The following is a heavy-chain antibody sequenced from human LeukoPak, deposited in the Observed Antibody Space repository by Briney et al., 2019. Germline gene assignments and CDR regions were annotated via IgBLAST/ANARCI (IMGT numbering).Heavy chain of an antibody. Sequence: GEPLKISCKGSGYSFTSYWISWVRQMPGKGLEWMGRIDPSDSYTNYSPSFQGHVTTSADKSISTAYLQWSSLKASDTAMYYCARVRRYGSGSSWFDPWGQGTLVTVSS. CDR3: ARVRRYGSGSSWFDP. CDR1: GYSFTSYW. V-gene: IGHV5-10-1*01. CDR2: IDPSDSYT. J-gene: IGHJ5*02. D-gene: IGHD3-10*01.